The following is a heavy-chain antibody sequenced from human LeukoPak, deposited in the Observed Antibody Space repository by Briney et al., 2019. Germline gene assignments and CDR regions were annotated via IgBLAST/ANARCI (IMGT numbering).Heavy chain of an antibody. CDR2: IYYSGGT. Sequence: PSETLSLTCTVSGGSISSSSYYWGWIRQPPGKGQEWIGTIYYSGGTYYNPSLKSRVTISVDTSKNQFSLRVSSVTAADTAVYYCARPNQYNYGSGSYDYWGQGTLVTVSS. J-gene: IGHJ4*02. CDR3: ARPNQYNYGSGSYDY. D-gene: IGHD3-10*01. V-gene: IGHV4-39*01. CDR1: GGSISSSSYY.